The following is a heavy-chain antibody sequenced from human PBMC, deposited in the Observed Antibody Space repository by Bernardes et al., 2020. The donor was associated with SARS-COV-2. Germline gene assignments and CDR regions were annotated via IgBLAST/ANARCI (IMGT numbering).Heavy chain of an antibody. CDR3: AREASSGWYEGFDP. D-gene: IGHD6-19*01. CDR1: GFTFDDYG. CDR2: ITRNGGNT. J-gene: IGHJ5*02. V-gene: IGHV3-20*04. Sequence: GGSLRLSCAASGFTFDDYGMSWVRQAPGKGLEWVSGITRNGGNTGYADSVKGRFSISRDNSKNTLYLQMNSLRAEDTAVYYCAREASSGWYEGFDPWGQGTLVTVSS.